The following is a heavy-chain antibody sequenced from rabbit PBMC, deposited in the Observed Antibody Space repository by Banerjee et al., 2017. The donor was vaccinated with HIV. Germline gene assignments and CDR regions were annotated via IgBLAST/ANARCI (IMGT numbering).Heavy chain of an antibody. D-gene: IGHD1-1*01. V-gene: IGHV1S40*01. CDR2: IYTGGSGST. CDR1: GFSLSSSYW. CDR3: ARGGYFGL. Sequence: QSLEESGGDLVKPGASLTLTCTASGFSLSSSYWICWVRQAPGKGLEWIGCIYTGGSGSTRYASWAKGRFTITRSTSLNTVTLQMTSLTAADTATYFCARGGYFGLRGPGTLVTVS. J-gene: IGHJ4*01.